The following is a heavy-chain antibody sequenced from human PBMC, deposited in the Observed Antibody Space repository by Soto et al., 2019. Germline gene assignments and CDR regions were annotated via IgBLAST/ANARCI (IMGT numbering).Heavy chain of an antibody. J-gene: IGHJ6*03. CDR1: GFTFSSYA. V-gene: IGHV3-23*01. Sequence: GGSLRLSCAASGFTFSSYAMSWVRQAPGKGLEWVSAISGSGGSTYYADSVKGRFTISRDNSKNTLYLQMNSLRAEDTAVYYCAKDLSDYGSGSYYYMDVWGKGTTVTVSS. CDR2: ISGSGGST. CDR3: AKDLSDYGSGSYYYMDV. D-gene: IGHD3-10*01.